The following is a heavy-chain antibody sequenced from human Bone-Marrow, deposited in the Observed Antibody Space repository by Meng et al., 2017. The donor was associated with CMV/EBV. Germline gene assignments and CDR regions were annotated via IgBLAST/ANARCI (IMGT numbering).Heavy chain of an antibody. CDR3: SRFEVGVKTFDY. CDR1: GFTFSSYS. D-gene: IGHD1-26*01. CDR2: ISSSSSYI. Sequence: GESLKISCAASGFTFSSYSMNWVRQAPGKGLEWVSSISSSSSYIYYADSVNGRFTISRDNATNSLYLQMNSLRAEDTAVYYCSRFEVGVKTFDYWGQGTLVTVSS. V-gene: IGHV3-21*01. J-gene: IGHJ4*02.